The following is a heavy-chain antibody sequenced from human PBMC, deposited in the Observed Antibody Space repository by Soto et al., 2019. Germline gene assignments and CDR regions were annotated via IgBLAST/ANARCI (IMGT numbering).Heavy chain of an antibody. J-gene: IGHJ3*01. CDR3: ARGGYYDSGIYKGDLDV. Sequence: QEQLVQSGAEVKKPGTSLRVSCKASGYTLTGYYLHWVRQAPGQGLEWMGWLNPDTGEAIYAQRFEGRVTMTRDTTISTAYMDVKRLGSDDTAVYYCARGGYYDSGIYKGDLDVWGQGTLVTVSS. CDR2: LNPDTGEA. V-gene: IGHV1-2*02. D-gene: IGHD3-22*01. CDR1: GYTLTGYY.